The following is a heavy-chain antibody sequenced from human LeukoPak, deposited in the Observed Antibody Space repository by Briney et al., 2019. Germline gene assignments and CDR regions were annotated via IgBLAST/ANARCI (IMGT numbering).Heavy chain of an antibody. CDR2: INWNGGST. Sequence: GGSLRLSCAASGFSFDHYGMSWVRQAPGKGLEGVSGINWNGGSTGYADSVKGRFTIFRDNAKNSLYLQMNSLRAEDTALYYFARGFDGGSYYFDYWGQGTLVTVSS. J-gene: IGHJ4*02. CDR3: ARGFDGGSYYFDY. CDR1: GFSFDHYG. V-gene: IGHV3-20*04. D-gene: IGHD1-26*01.